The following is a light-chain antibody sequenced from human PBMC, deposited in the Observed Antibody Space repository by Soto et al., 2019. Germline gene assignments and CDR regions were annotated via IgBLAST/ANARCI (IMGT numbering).Light chain of an antibody. J-gene: IGKJ2*01. Sequence: DIQMTQSPSSLSASVGDRVTITCRASQSISSYLNWYQQKPGKAPKLLIYAASSLQSGVPSRFSGSGAGTDFTRTISSLQPEDVATYYCQQSYSTPLYTFGQGTKLEIK. V-gene: IGKV1-39*01. CDR3: QQSYSTPLYT. CDR2: AAS. CDR1: QSISSY.